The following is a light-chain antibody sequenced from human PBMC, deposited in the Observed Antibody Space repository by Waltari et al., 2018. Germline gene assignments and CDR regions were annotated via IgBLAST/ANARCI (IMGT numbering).Light chain of an antibody. J-gene: IGKJ4*01. CDR1: QGISNA. CDR2: AAS. CDR3: QQRNNYPLT. Sequence: DIQMTQSPSSLSASVGDKVTITCRPSQGISNALAWYQQKPGKAPKLLIYAASSLQSGVPSRFSGSGSGTDFTLTISSLQPEDFAVYYCQQRNNYPLTFGGGTKVEIK. V-gene: IGKV1-17*01.